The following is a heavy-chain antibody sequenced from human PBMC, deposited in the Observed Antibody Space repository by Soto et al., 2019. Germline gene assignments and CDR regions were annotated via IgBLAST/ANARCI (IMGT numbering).Heavy chain of an antibody. CDR1: GGSISSTSYY. J-gene: IGHJ4*02. Sequence: QVQLQESGPGLVKPSETLSLTCTVSGGSISSTSYYWGWIRQPPGKGLEWIGSILYSGSTYYNPSLKSRVFISVDTSKSQFSVKFSSVTAADTAVYYCARLSMQQWLSGGIDYWGQGTLVTVSS. V-gene: IGHV4-39*01. D-gene: IGHD6-19*01. CDR2: ILYSGST. CDR3: ARLSMQQWLSGGIDY.